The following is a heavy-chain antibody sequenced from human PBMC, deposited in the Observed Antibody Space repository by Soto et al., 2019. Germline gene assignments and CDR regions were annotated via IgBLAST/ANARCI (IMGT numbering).Heavy chain of an antibody. Sequence: PGGSLSLSCAASGFTFSSYGMSWVRQAPGKGLEWVSAVSSSGGTTNYAGSVKGRFTISRDNSKNTLYLKMNSLRAEDTAVFYSAKASLGVVVPAAMYWGKGTLVTVSS. D-gene: IGHD2-2*01. J-gene: IGHJ4*01. V-gene: IGHV3-23*01. CDR1: GFTFSSYG. CDR2: VSSSGGTT. CDR3: AKASLGVVVPAAMY.